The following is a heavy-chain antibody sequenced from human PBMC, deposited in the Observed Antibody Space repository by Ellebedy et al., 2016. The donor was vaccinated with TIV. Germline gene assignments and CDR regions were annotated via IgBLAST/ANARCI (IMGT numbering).Heavy chain of an antibody. CDR3: ARRALSGYSPDY. CDR2: IYYSGST. CDR1: GGSIGSYY. J-gene: IGHJ4*02. Sequence: GSLRPSXTVSGGSIGSYYWSWIRQPPGKGLEWIGSIYYSGSTYYNPSLKSRVTISVDTSKNQFSLKLSSVTAADTAVYYCARRALSGYSPDYWGQGTLVTVSS. V-gene: IGHV4-39*01. D-gene: IGHD5-12*01.